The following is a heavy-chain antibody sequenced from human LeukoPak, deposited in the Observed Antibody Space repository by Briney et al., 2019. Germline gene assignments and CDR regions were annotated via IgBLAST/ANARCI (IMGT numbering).Heavy chain of an antibody. D-gene: IGHD1-1*01. Sequence: ASVKVSCKASGYTFTNYAISWVRQAPGQGLEWMGWISGYNGNTNYAQNLQGRVTMTTDTSTSTAYMELRSLRSEDTAVYYCAVLEVDAFDIWGQGTMVTVSS. J-gene: IGHJ3*02. V-gene: IGHV1-18*01. CDR3: AVLEVDAFDI. CDR2: ISGYNGNT. CDR1: GYTFTNYA.